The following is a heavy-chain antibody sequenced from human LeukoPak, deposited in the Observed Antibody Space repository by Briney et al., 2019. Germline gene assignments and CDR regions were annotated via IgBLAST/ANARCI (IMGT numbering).Heavy chain of an antibody. CDR1: GGSISSGDYY. J-gene: IGHJ3*02. V-gene: IGHV4-30-4*01. Sequence: PSQTLSLTCTVSGGSISSGDYYWSWIRQPPGKGLEWIGYIYYSGSTYYNPSLKSRVTISVDTSKNQFSLKLSSVTAADTAVYYCAREVTYYYDSSGSDDAFDIWGQGTMVTVSS. CDR2: IYYSGST. D-gene: IGHD3-22*01. CDR3: AREVTYYYDSSGSDDAFDI.